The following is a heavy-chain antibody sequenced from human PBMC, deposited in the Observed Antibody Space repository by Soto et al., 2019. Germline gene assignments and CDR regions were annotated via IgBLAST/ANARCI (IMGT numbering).Heavy chain of an antibody. J-gene: IGHJ6*02. V-gene: IGHV4-4*02. D-gene: IGHD2-15*01. CDR1: GGSISSSNW. CDR3: ARGGSAVGMDV. Sequence: PSETLSLTCAVSGGSISSSNWWSWVRQPPGKGLEGIGEIYHSGSTNYNPSLKSRVTISVDKSKNKFSLKLNSVTAADTAVYYCARGGSAVGMDVWGQGATVTVSS. CDR2: IYHSGST.